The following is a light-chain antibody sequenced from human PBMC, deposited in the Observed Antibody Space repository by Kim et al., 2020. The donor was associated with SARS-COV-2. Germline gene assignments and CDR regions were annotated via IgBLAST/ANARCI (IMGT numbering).Light chain of an antibody. Sequence: SYELTQPLSVSVALGQTARIPCGGNNIGGKNVHWYQQKSGQAPVLVIYRDTNRPSGIPERFSGSNSGNTATLTVSRAQAGDEADYYCQLWDSSSVVFGGGTQLTVL. J-gene: IGLJ2*01. CDR3: QLWDSSSVV. CDR1: NIGGKN. CDR2: RDT. V-gene: IGLV3-9*01.